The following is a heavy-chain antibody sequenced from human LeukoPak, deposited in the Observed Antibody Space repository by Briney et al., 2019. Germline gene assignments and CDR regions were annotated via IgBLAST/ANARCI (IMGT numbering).Heavy chain of an antibody. D-gene: IGHD5-18*01. V-gene: IGHV1-2*02. J-gene: IGHJ4*02. CDR2: INPNSGGT. CDR1: GYTFTGYY. CDR3: ARVAYSYGGSDYFDY. Sequence: ASVKVSCKASGYTFTGYYMHWVRQAPGKGLECMGWINPNSGGTNYAQKFQGRVTMTRDTSISTAYMELSRLRSDDTAVYYCARVAYSYGGSDYFDYWGQGTLVTVSS.